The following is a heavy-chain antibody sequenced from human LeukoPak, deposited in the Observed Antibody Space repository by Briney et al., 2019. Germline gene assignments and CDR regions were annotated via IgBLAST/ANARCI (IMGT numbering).Heavy chain of an antibody. CDR2: IYYSGST. Sequence: SETLSLTCTVSGGSISSYYWSWIRQPPGKGLEWIGYIYYSGSTNYNPSLKSRVTISVDTSKNQFSLKLSSVTAADTAVYYCARRRLDGGNYYGMDVWGQGTTVTVSS. D-gene: IGHD2-15*01. J-gene: IGHJ6*02. V-gene: IGHV4-59*08. CDR1: GGSISSYY. CDR3: ARRRLDGGNYYGMDV.